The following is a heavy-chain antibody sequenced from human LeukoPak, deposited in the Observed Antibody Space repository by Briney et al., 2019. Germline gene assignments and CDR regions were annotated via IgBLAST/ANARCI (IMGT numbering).Heavy chain of an antibody. CDR2: IGTAGDT. CDR3: ARSLIAAAGPKDYGMDV. V-gene: IGHV3-13*01. D-gene: IGHD6-13*01. CDR1: GFTFSSYD. J-gene: IGHJ6*02. Sequence: PGGSLRLSCAASGFTFSSYDMHWVRQATGEGLEWVSAIGTAGDTYYPGSVKGRFTISRENAKNSLYLQMNSLRAGDTAVYYCARSLIAAAGPKDYGMDVWGQGTTVTVSS.